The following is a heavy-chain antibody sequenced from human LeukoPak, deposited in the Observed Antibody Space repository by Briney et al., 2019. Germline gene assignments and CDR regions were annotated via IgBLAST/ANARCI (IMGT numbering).Heavy chain of an antibody. CDR3: ARDKSGSYYGMRYYFDY. CDR1: GGSISSSSYY. J-gene: IGHJ4*02. Sequence: SETLSLTCTVSGGSISSSSYYWGWIRQPPGKGLEWIGSIYYSGSTYYNPSLKSRVTISVDTSKNQFSLKLSSVTAADTAVYCCARDKSGSYYGMRYYFDYWGQGTLVTVSS. V-gene: IGHV4-39*07. D-gene: IGHD1-26*01. CDR2: IYYSGST.